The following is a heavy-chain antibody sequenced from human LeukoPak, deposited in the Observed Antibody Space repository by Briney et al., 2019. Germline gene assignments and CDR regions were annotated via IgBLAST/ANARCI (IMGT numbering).Heavy chain of an antibody. V-gene: IGHV4-59*01. CDR3: ARQDGYTSGDYFDY. Sequence: SETLSLTCTVSGVSMSNYYWSWIRQPPGKGLEWIGCISDSGKTNYNPSLRSRVTISVDTSKNQFSLKLSSVTAADTAVYYCARQDGYTSGDYFDYWGQGTLVTVSS. CDR2: ISDSGKT. D-gene: IGHD5-24*01. J-gene: IGHJ4*02. CDR1: GVSMSNYY.